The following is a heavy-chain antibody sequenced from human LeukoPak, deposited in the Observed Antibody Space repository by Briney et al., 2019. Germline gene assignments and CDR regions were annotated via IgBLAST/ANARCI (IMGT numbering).Heavy chain of an antibody. V-gene: IGHV3-21*01. CDR2: ISSSSSYI. CDR3: ARHYDSNSYGPGY. D-gene: IGHD3-22*01. J-gene: IGHJ4*02. Sequence: GGSPRLSCAASGFTFSSYSLNWVRQAPGKGLEWVSSISSSSSYIYYADSVKGRFTTSRDNAKNSLYLQMNSLRAEDTAVYYCARHYDSNSYGPGYWGQGTLVTVSS. CDR1: GFTFSSYS.